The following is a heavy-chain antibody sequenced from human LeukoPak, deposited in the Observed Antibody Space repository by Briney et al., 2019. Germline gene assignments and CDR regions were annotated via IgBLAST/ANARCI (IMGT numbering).Heavy chain of an antibody. CDR3: AKDRRWFGELVYYGMDV. CDR1: GFTFSSYG. V-gene: IGHV3-30*18. CDR2: ISYDGSNK. J-gene: IGHJ6*02. Sequence: GGSLRLSCAASGFTFSSYGMHWVRQAPGKGLEWVAVISYDGSNKYYADSVKGRFTISRDNSKNTLYLQMTSLRAEDTAVYYCAKDRRWFGELVYYGMDVWSQGTTVIVSS. D-gene: IGHD3-10*01.